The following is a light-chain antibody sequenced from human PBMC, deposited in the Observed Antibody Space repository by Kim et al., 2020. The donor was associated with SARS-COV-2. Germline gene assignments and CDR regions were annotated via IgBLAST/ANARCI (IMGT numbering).Light chain of an antibody. CDR3: QVWDSSTAV. Sequence: SYELTQPLSVSVALGQTARITCGGNNNGSKNVHWYQQKPGQAPVLVIYRDSNRPSGIPERFSGSNSGNTATLTISRAQAGDEADYYCQVWDSSTAVFGGGTQLTVL. CDR1: NNGSKN. CDR2: RDS. J-gene: IGLJ2*01. V-gene: IGLV3-9*01.